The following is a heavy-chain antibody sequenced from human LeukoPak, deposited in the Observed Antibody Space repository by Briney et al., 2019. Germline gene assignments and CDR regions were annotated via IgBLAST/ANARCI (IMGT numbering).Heavy chain of an antibody. J-gene: IGHJ4*02. CDR3: ARGGVNYWNPRY. D-gene: IGHD1-1*01. V-gene: IGHV3-53*01. CDR2: LYTGGTT. CDR1: GFTVSSYY. Sequence: GGSLRLSCVASGFTVSSYYMSWVRQAPGKGLEWVSLLYTGGTTYYADSVEGRFTISRDDSKNTIYLQMNTLRAEDTDVYYCARGGVNYWNPRYWGQGTLVTVSS.